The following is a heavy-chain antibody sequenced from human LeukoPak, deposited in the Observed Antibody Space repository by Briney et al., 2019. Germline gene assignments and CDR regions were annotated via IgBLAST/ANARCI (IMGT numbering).Heavy chain of an antibody. CDR3: ARLGSGWSIDY. CDR2: IWYDGSNK. Sequence: GGSLRLSCATSGFTFGSYGILWVRQAPGKGLEWVAVIWYDGSNKYYADSVKGRFTISRDQPKNTAYLQMNNVRVEDTAVYYCARLGSGWSIDYWGQGTLVTVSS. J-gene: IGHJ4*02. D-gene: IGHD6-19*01. CDR1: GFTFGSYG. V-gene: IGHV3-33*01.